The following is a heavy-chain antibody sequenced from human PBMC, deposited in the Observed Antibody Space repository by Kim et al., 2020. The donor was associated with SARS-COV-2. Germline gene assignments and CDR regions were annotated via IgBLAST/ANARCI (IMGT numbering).Heavy chain of an antibody. J-gene: IGHJ3*02. V-gene: IGHV4-61*02. CDR2: IYTSGST. Sequence: SETLSLTCTVSGGSISSGSYYWSWIRQPAGKGLEWIGRIYTSGSTNYNPSLKSRVTISVDTSKNQFSLKLSSVTAADTAVYYCARWVYYYDSSGTDAFDIGGQGPMFT. CDR3: ARWVYYYDSSGTDAFDI. D-gene: IGHD3-22*01. CDR1: GGSISSGSYY.